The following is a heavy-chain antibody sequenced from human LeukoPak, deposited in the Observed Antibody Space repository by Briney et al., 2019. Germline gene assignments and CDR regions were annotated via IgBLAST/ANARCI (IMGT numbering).Heavy chain of an antibody. Sequence: ASVKVSCKASGYTFTSYYMHWVRQAPGQGLEWMGIINPSGGSTSYAQKFQGRVTMTRDMSTSTVYMELSSLRSEDTAVYYCARPNIPDVLRYFDWLDYFDYWGQGTLVTVSS. CDR2: INPSGGST. CDR1: GYTFTSYY. V-gene: IGHV1-46*01. D-gene: IGHD3-9*01. CDR3: ARPNIPDVLRYFDWLDYFDY. J-gene: IGHJ4*02.